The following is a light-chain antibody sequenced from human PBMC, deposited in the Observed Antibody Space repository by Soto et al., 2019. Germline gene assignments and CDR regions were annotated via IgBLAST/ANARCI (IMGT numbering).Light chain of an antibody. J-gene: IGKJ4*02. CDR1: QDIVTY. V-gene: IGKV1-5*01. Sequence: IHMTQSPSTVSASVGDSASISCRASQDIVTYLAWYHQKPGKAPKLLIFDASTLHSGVSPRFRGSGSGSDFSLTISNLQPDDVGVYFCQHYTLSSGPFGGGTRVET. CDR2: DAS. CDR3: QHYTLSSGP.